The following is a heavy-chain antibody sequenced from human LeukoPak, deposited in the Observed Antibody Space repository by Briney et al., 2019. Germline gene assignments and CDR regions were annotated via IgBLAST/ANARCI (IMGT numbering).Heavy chain of an antibody. CDR3: AKGGGSYWDYFDY. CDR1: GFTFSSYA. Sequence: PGGSLRLSCAASGFTFSSYAMSWVSQAPGKGLEWVSAISGSGGSTYYADSVKGRFTISRDNSKNTLYLQMNSLRAEDTAVYYCAKGGGSYWDYFDYWGQGTLVTVSS. V-gene: IGHV3-23*01. J-gene: IGHJ4*02. D-gene: IGHD1-26*01. CDR2: ISGSGGST.